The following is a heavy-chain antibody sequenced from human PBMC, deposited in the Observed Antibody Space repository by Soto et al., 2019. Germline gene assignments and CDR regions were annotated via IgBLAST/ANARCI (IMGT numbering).Heavy chain of an antibody. J-gene: IGHJ6*02. CDR2: ISYDGSSK. D-gene: IGHD1-20*01. CDR1: GFTFSSYG. V-gene: IGHV3-30*18. CDR3: AKDSITGAYYYYGMDV. Sequence: PGGSLRLSCAASGFTFSSYGMHWVRQSPGKGLEWVAVISYDGSSKYYADSVKGRFTISRDNSKNTLYLQMNSLRAEDTAVYYCAKDSITGAYYYYGMDVWGQGTTVTVSS.